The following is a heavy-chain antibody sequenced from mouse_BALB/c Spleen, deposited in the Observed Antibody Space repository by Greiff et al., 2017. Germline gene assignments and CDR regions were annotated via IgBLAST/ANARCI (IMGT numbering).Heavy chain of an antibody. CDR1: GYTFSSYW. V-gene: IGHV1-9*01. Sequence: VQLQQSGAELMKPGASVKISCKATGYTFSSYWIEWVKQRPGHGLEWIGEILPGSGSTNYNEKFKGKATFTADTSSNTAYMQLSSLTSEDSAVYYCARSQDRDRSWFAYWGQGTLVTVSA. CDR2: ILPGSGST. J-gene: IGHJ3*01. CDR3: ARSQDRDRSWFAY. D-gene: IGHD2-14*01.